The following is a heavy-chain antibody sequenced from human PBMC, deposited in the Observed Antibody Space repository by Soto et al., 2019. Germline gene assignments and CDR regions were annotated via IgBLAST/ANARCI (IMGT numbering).Heavy chain of an antibody. CDR2: IAVGSGYT. J-gene: IGHJ4*02. CDR3: AKDGDFSNTFDH. Sequence: ASVKVSCKASGFTFTSSAFQWVRQARGQRLEWIGWIAVGSGYTNYAQRFQDRVTLTRDMSTATTYMELSRLRAEDTAVYYCAKDGDFSNTFDHWGQGTLVTVSS. V-gene: IGHV1-58*01. D-gene: IGHD4-4*01. CDR1: GFTFTSSA.